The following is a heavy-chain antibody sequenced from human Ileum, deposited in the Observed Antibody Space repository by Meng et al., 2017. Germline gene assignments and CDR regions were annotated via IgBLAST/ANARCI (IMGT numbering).Heavy chain of an antibody. J-gene: IGHJ4*02. Sequence: QVQLPESGPGLVKPSQTLSLTCTVSGDSISSGGYYWTWIRQHPGKGLEWIGYIYSSGGTYYTPSLKSLVTISLDTSKNQFSLRLSSVTAADTAVYYCARIGFCSGRSCYGFFDYWGQGTLVTVSS. D-gene: IGHD2-15*01. CDR3: ARIGFCSGRSCYGFFDY. CDR2: IYSSGGT. CDR1: GDSISSGGYY. V-gene: IGHV4-31*01.